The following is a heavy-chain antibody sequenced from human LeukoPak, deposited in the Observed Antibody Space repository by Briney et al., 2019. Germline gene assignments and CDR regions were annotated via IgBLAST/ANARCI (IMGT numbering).Heavy chain of an antibody. V-gene: IGHV3-64*01. D-gene: IGHD6-13*01. J-gene: IGHJ4*02. CDR3: ARDGGIAAAGTFDY. CDR2: ISSNGGST. Sequence: PGGSLRLSCAASAFTFSSYAMHWVRQAPGKGLEYVSAISSNGGSTYYANSVKGRFTISRANSKNTLYLQMGSLRAEDRAVYYCARDGGIAAAGTFDYGGQGTLVTVP. CDR1: AFTFSSYA.